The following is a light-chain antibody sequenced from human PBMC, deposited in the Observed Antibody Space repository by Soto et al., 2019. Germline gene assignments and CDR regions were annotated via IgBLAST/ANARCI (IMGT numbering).Light chain of an antibody. J-gene: IGKJ2*01. Sequence: DIVMTQSPDSLAVSLGERATINCKSSQSVLYSSNNKNYLAWYQQRPGQPPKLLIYWASTRESGVPDRFSGSGSGTDFPLTITSLQAEDVAVYYCHQYESTPPTFGQGTKLEIK. CDR2: WAS. V-gene: IGKV4-1*01. CDR1: QSVLYSSNNKNY. CDR3: HQYESTPPT.